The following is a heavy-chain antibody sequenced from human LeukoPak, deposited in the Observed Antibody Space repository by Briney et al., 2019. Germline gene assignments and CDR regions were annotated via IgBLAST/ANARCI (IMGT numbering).Heavy chain of an antibody. CDR3: AIHELDFWSGYGGFFDY. V-gene: IGHV4-39*07. Sequence: SETLSLTCTVSGGSISSSSYYWGWIRQPPGKGLEWIGSIYYSGSTYYNPSLKSRVTISVDTSKNQFSLKLSSVTAADTAVYYCAIHELDFWSGYGGFFDYWGQGTLVTVSS. CDR1: GGSISSSSYY. D-gene: IGHD3-3*01. CDR2: IYYSGST. J-gene: IGHJ4*02.